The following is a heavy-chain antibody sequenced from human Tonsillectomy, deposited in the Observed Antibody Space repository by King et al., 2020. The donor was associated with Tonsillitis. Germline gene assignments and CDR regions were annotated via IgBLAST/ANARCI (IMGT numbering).Heavy chain of an antibody. J-gene: IGHJ4*02. CDR1: GFRFSRYA. Sequence: VQLVESGGGLVQRGESLRLSCAASGFRFSRYAMSWVRQAPGKGLEWVAAIRGRGTKTDYANSGKGRFTISRDNSKKTLYLQMNTLRVEDTAVYYCAKDVLTDEPPDTADPIWAHWGQGTLVS. D-gene: IGHD3-16*01. CDR2: IRGRGTKT. V-gene: IGHV3-23*04. CDR3: AKDVLTDEPPDTADPIWAH.